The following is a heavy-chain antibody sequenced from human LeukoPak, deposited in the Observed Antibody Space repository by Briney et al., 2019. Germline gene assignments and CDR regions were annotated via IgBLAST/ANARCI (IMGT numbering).Heavy chain of an antibody. CDR1: GFTFSSYA. V-gene: IGHV3-23*01. D-gene: IGHD3-22*01. Sequence: PWGSLRLSCAASGFTFSSYAMSWVRQAPGKGLEWVSAISGSGGSTYYADSVRGRFTISRDNSKNTLYLQMNSPRAEDTAVYYCAKSGEVYYYDSSGYFADYWGQGTLVTVSS. CDR2: ISGSGGST. CDR3: AKSGEVYYYDSSGYFADY. J-gene: IGHJ4*02.